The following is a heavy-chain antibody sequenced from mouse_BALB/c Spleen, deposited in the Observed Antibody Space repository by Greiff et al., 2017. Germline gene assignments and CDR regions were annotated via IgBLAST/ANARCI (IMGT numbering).Heavy chain of an antibody. D-gene: IGHD1-1*02. Sequence: VKLMESGPGLVAPSQSLSITCTVSGFLLTGYGVNWVRQSPGKGLEWLGVIWRGGSTDYNAAFMSRLSIAKDNSKSQVFFKMNSLQADDTAMYYCAKGDYGGYYAMDYWGQGTSVTVSS. CDR1: GFLLTGYG. CDR2: IWRGGST. V-gene: IGHV2-5*01. CDR3: AKGDYGGYYAMDY. J-gene: IGHJ4*01.